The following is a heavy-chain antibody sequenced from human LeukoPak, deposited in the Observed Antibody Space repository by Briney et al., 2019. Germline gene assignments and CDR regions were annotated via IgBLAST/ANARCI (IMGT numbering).Heavy chain of an antibody. CDR1: GGSFSGYY. V-gene: IGHV4-34*01. D-gene: IGHD6-13*01. J-gene: IGHJ4*02. Sequence: SVTLSLTCAVYGGSFSGYYWSWIRQPPGKGLEWVGEINHSGSTNYNPSLKSRVTISVDTSKNQFSLKLSSVTAADTAVYYCARGFRSSWAPFDYWGQGTLVTVSS. CDR2: INHSGST. CDR3: ARGFRSSWAPFDY.